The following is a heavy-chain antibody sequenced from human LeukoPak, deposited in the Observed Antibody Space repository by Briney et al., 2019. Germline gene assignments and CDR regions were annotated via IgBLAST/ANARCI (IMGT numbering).Heavy chain of an antibody. Sequence: SVKVSCKASGGTFSSYAISWVRQAPGQGLEWMGGIIPIFGTANYAQKFQGRVTITADESTSTAYMELSSLRSEDTAVYYCARGDIVVVPAAMVPSYYYYYMDVWGKGTTVTVSS. V-gene: IGHV1-69*13. J-gene: IGHJ6*03. D-gene: IGHD2-2*01. CDR2: IIPIFGTA. CDR1: GGTFSSYA. CDR3: ARGDIVVVPAAMVPSYYYYYMDV.